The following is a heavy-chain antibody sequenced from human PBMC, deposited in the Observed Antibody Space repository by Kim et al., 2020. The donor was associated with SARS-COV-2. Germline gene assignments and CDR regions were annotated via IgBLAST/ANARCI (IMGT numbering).Heavy chain of an antibody. D-gene: IGHD3-10*01. CDR1: GLTFDDSA. V-gene: IGHV3-30-3*01. CDR3: ARGNYYDSLSLSGYYNG. Sequence: GGSLRLSCAASGLTFDDSAMNWVRQAPGKGLEWVAVISYDGSNKYYADSVRGRFTISRDNSKSTLYLQMNSLRVEDTAVYYCARGNYYDSLSLSGYYNG. CDR2: ISYDGSNK. J-gene: IGHJ6*01.